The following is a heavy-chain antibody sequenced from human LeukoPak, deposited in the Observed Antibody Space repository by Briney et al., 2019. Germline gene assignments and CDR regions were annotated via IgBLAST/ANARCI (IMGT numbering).Heavy chain of an antibody. D-gene: IGHD3-22*01. Sequence: GGSLRLSCEGSGFTFSNYWMGWVRQAPGKGLQWVANIKTDGSEKYYVDSVKGRFTISRDNAKNSLYLQMNSLRAEDTAVYYCATYSSLNRQEFQYWGQGTLLTVSS. CDR1: GFTFSNYW. CDR3: ATYSSLNRQEFQY. V-gene: IGHV3-7*01. CDR2: IKTDGSEK. J-gene: IGHJ1*01.